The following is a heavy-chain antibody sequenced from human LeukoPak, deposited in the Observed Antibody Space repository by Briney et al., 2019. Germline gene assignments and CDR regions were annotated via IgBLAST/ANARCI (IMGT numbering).Heavy chain of an antibody. V-gene: IGHV1-2*04. J-gene: IGHJ3*02. D-gene: IGHD6-19*01. Sequence: GESLKTSCKGSGYTFTGYYMHWVRQAPGQGLEWMGWINPNSGGTNYAQKFQGWVTMTRDTSISTAYMELSRLRSDDTAVYYCARDSVASSGDAFDIWGQGTMVTVSS. CDR2: INPNSGGT. CDR1: GYTFTGYY. CDR3: ARDSVASSGDAFDI.